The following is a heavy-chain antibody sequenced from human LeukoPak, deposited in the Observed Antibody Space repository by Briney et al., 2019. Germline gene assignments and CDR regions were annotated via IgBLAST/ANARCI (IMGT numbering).Heavy chain of an antibody. CDR1: GGTFSSYA. V-gene: IGHV1-69*05. D-gene: IGHD3-3*02. J-gene: IGHJ6*03. Sequence: AASVKVSCKASGGTFSSYAISWVRQAPGQGLEWMGGIIPIFGTANYAQKFQGRVTITTDESTSTAYMELSSLRSEDTAVYYCARVNLAKPYYYYMDVWGKGTTVTVS. CDR2: IIPIFGTA. CDR3: ARVNLAKPYYYYMDV.